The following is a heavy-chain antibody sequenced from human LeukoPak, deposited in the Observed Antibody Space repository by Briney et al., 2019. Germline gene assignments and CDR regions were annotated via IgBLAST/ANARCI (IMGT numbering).Heavy chain of an antibody. CDR3: EKYDSSGGGFDP. V-gene: IGHV4-38-2*01. D-gene: IGHD3-22*01. Sequence: SETLSLTCAVSGYPISSGYYWGWIRQPPGKGLEWIGSIYHSGSTYYNPSLKSRVTISVDTSKNQFSLKLSSVTAADTAVYYCEKYDSSGGGFDPWGQGTLVTVSS. CDR2: IYHSGST. J-gene: IGHJ5*02. CDR1: GYPISSGYY.